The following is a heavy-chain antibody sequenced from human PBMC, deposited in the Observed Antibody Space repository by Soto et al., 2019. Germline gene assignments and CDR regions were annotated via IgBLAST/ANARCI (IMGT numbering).Heavy chain of an antibody. V-gene: IGHV1-69*04. Sequence: SVKVSCKASGGTFGSYTISWVRQAPGQGLEWMGRIIPILGIANYAQKFQGRVTITADKSTSTAYMELSSLRSEDTAVYYCAREIGDTAMSSTPHYYYNYMDVWGKGTTVTVSS. CDR1: GGTFGSYT. CDR2: IIPILGIA. CDR3: AREIGDTAMSSTPHYYYNYMDV. J-gene: IGHJ6*03. D-gene: IGHD5-18*01.